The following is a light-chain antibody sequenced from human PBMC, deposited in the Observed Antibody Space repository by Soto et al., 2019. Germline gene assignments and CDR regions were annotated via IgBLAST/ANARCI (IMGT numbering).Light chain of an antibody. J-gene: IGKJ4*01. CDR3: QQTNSFPRT. V-gene: IGKV1-12*01. Sequence: DIQMTQSPASVSASVGDRVTITCRASQGISSWLAWYQQKPGKAPKLLIYAAFSLQSGVPSRLSSSRSGTNFTLTISSLQPEDYETYYCQQTNSFPRTFGGGTKVEIK. CDR2: AAF. CDR1: QGISSW.